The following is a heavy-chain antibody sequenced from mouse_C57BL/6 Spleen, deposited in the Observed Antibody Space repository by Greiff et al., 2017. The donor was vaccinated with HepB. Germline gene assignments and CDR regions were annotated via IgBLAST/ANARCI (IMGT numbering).Heavy chain of an antibody. D-gene: IGHD1-1*01. Sequence: VQLQQPGAELVKPGASVKMSCKASGYTFTSYWITWVKQRPGQGLEWIGDIYPGSGSTNYNEKFKSKATLTVDTSSSTAYMQLSSLTSEDSAVYYCARPDYGSSLYYAMDYWGQGTSVTVSS. CDR3: ARPDYGSSLYYAMDY. CDR1: GYTFTSYW. J-gene: IGHJ4*01. CDR2: IYPGSGST. V-gene: IGHV1-55*01.